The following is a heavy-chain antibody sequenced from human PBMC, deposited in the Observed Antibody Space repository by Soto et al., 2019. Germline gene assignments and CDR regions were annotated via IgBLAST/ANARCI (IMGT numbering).Heavy chain of an antibody. CDR1: GFTFSNYG. CDR3: AKDLGSGSYLFDAFDI. J-gene: IGHJ3*02. Sequence: GGSLRLSCAASGFTFSNYGMHWVRQAPGKGLEWVSVISYDGSNKYYADSVKGRFAISRDNSKNTLYLQMNSLRAEDTAVYYCAKDLGSGSYLFDAFDIWGQGTMVTVSS. D-gene: IGHD1-26*01. V-gene: IGHV3-30*18. CDR2: ISYDGSNK.